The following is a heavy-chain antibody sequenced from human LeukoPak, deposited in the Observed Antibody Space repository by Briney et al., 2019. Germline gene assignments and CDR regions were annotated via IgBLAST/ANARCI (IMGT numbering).Heavy chain of an antibody. Sequence: GGSLRLSCAASGFTFGSHAMHWVRQAPGKGLEWVAFISYDGSTIYYADSVKGRLYISRDNSKNTLYVQMNSLRPEDTAVYYCARDLSERYSIDHWGQGTLVTVPS. CDR1: GFTFGSHA. V-gene: IGHV3-30-3*01. CDR2: ISYDGSTI. CDR3: ARDLSERYSIDH. D-gene: IGHD2-15*01. J-gene: IGHJ4*02.